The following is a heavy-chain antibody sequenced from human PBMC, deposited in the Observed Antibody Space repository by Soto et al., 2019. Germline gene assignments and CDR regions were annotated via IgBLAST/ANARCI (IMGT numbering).Heavy chain of an antibody. CDR1: GLSLSTSGVG. Sequence: QITLKESGPTLVKPTQTLTLTCTFSGLSLSTSGVGVGWIRQPPGKALEWLALIYWDDDKRYSPSLKSRLTITKDTSKNQVVLTMTNMDPVDTATYYCAHSLYYGSGSYHNWFAPWGQGTLVTVSS. CDR2: IYWDDDK. CDR3: AHSLYYGSGSYHNWFAP. D-gene: IGHD3-10*01. V-gene: IGHV2-5*02. J-gene: IGHJ5*02.